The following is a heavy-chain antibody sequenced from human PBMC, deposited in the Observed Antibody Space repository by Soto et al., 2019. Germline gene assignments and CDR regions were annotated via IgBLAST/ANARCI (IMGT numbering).Heavy chain of an antibody. D-gene: IGHD1-26*01. CDR3: ARGLPTGSYRVDL. J-gene: IGHJ4*03. CDR2: IYPADGDT. Sequence: ESLKISCEASGFSFRNYWIAWVRQTPGKGLEWMGIIYPADGDTRDSPSFQGQVTISADKSINTVYLQWSSLKSSDTAMYFCARGLPTGSYRVDLWGPGTPVTVSS. V-gene: IGHV5-51*01. CDR1: GFSFRNYW.